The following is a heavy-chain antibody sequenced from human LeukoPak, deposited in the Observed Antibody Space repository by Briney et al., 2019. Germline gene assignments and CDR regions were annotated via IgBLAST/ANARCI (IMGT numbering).Heavy chain of an antibody. D-gene: IGHD5-12*01. J-gene: IGHJ4*02. V-gene: IGHV3-53*01. Sequence: PGGSLRLSCAASGFTVSSDYLSWVRQAPGKGLEWVSVIFSGASTYYADSVKGRFTISRDNARNSLFLQMNSLRAEDTAVYYCARDDADLVAHWWGQGTLVTVSS. CDR2: IFSGAST. CDR1: GFTVSSDY. CDR3: ARDDADLVAHW.